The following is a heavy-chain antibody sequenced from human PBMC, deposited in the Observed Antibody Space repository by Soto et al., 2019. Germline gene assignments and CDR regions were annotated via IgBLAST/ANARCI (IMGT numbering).Heavy chain of an antibody. V-gene: IGHV1-3*01. CDR3: ARGLKATRSYNWNQQNWFDP. J-gene: IGHJ5*02. D-gene: IGHD1-20*01. Sequence: ASVKVSCKASGYTFTIYAMHWVRQAPGQRLEWMGWINAGNGNTKYSQKFQGRVTITRDTSASTAYMELSGLRSEDTAVYYCARGLKATRSYNWNQQNWFDPWGQGTLVSVSS. CDR1: GYTFTIYA. CDR2: INAGNGNT.